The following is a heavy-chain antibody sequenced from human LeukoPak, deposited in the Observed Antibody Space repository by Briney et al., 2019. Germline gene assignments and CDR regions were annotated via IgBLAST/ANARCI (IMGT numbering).Heavy chain of an antibody. CDR2: ISGSGGST. V-gene: IGHV3-23*01. CDR1: GFTFRSYA. Sequence: GGSLRLSCAASGFTFRSYAMSWVLQAPGKGLEWVSGISGSGGSTDYADSVKGRFTISRDNSKNTLYLQMNSLRAEDTAVYYCATVDYDSSGYFQHWGQGTLVTVSS. CDR3: ATVDYDSSGYFQH. D-gene: IGHD3-22*01. J-gene: IGHJ1*01.